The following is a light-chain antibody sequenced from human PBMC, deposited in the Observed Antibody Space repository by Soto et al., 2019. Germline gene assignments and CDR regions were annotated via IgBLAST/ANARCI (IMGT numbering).Light chain of an antibody. CDR3: QQYGSSPPYT. V-gene: IGKV3-20*01. Sequence: EIVLTQSPGTLSLSPGERATLSCRASQSVSSRYLAWYQQKPGQAPRLLMYGASSRATGIPGRFSGSGSGTDCTLTISRLEPEDFAVYYCQQYGSSPPYTFGQGTKLEIK. CDR1: QSVSSRY. J-gene: IGKJ2*01. CDR2: GAS.